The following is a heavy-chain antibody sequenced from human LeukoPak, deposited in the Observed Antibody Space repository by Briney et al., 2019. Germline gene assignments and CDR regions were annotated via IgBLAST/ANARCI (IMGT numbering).Heavy chain of an antibody. CDR3: AKYSISAGFYYYYMDV. CDR1: GFTFSSFE. J-gene: IGHJ6*03. V-gene: IGHV3-23*01. D-gene: IGHD3-9*01. Sequence: GGSLRLSCAASGFTFSSFEMKWVRQAPGKGLEWVSAISGSGGSTYYADSVKGRFTISRDNSKNTLYLQMNSLRAEDTAVYYCAKYSISAGFYYYYMDVWGKGTTVTVSS. CDR2: ISGSGGST.